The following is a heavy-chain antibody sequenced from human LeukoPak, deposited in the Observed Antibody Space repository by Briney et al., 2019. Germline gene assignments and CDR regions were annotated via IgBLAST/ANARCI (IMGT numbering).Heavy chain of an antibody. Sequence: PSETLSLTCTVSGGSINSYYWSWIRQPPGKGLEWIGYIYHRGSTNYNSSLKSRVTISVDTSKNQFSLKLSSVTAADTAVYYCARTHWELRGSDYWGQGTLVTVSS. CDR1: GGSINSYY. J-gene: IGHJ4*02. CDR3: ARTHWELRGSDY. V-gene: IGHV4-59*08. D-gene: IGHD1-26*01. CDR2: IYHRGST.